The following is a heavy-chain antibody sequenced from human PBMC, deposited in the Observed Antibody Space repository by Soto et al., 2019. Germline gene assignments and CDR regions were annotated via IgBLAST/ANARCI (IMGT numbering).Heavy chain of an antibody. Sequence: SETLSLTCTVSGDSFSNFYWSWIRQPPGKGLEWIGYFHGSGNSGYNPSLENRVSIGLGRSANQFSLKLSSVTAADTAVYYCVRVFGGYYDFWSGYRFDPWGQGTLVTVSS. V-gene: IGHV4-59*08. D-gene: IGHD3-3*01. CDR2: FHGSGNS. CDR1: GDSFSNFY. CDR3: VRVFGGYYDFWSGYRFDP. J-gene: IGHJ5*02.